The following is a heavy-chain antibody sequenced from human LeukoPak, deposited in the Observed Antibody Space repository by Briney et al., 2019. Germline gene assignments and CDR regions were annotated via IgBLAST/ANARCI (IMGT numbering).Heavy chain of an antibody. V-gene: IGHV3-7*03. CDR1: GGSISSSNW. D-gene: IGHD6-6*01. J-gene: IGHJ4*02. Sequence: GTLSLTCAVSGGSISSSNWWSWVRQAPGKGLEWVANIKQDGSEKYYVDSVKGRFTISRDNAKNSLYLQMNSLRAEDTAVYYCARDDIAARPFDYWGQGTLVTVSS. CDR2: IKQDGSEK. CDR3: ARDDIAARPFDY.